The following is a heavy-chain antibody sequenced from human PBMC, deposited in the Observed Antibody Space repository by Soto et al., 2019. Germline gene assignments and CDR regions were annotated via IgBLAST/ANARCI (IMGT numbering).Heavy chain of an antibody. Sequence: LRLSCAASGFAFSGSAMYWVRQGSGKGPEWVGRIRSKGHNYATEYAASVKGRFTISRDDSKNTAYLQMNSLQTEDTAVYYCTRDLFSYDYSGILWFDPWGQGTLVTVSS. D-gene: IGHD3-16*01. J-gene: IGHJ5*02. CDR3: TRDLFSYDYSGILWFDP. CDR2: IRSKGHNYAT. V-gene: IGHV3-73*01. CDR1: GFAFSGSA.